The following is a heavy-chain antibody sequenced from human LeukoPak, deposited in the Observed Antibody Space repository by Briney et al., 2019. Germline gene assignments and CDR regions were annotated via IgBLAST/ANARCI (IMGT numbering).Heavy chain of an antibody. CDR3: AKANTVVPAAAHYFDY. CDR1: GFTFSSYA. D-gene: IGHD2-2*01. Sequence: GGSLRLSCAASGFTFSSYAMSWVRQAPGKGLEWVSAISGSGGSTYYADSAKGRFTISRDNSKNTLYLQMNSLRAEDTAVYYCAKANTVVPAAAHYFDYWGQGTLVTVSS. J-gene: IGHJ4*02. CDR2: ISGSGGST. V-gene: IGHV3-23*01.